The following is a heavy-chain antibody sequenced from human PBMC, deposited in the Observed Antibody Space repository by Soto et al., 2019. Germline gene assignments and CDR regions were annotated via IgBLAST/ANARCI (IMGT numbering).Heavy chain of an antibody. CDR1: GYIFTKYG. CDR2: INTYNGNT. J-gene: IGHJ4*02. D-gene: IGHD3-10*01. Sequence: ASVEVSCKASGYIFTKYGISWVRQAPGQGLEWMGWINTYNGNTDYAQKFQGRVTMTTDTSTRTAYMELRSLRSDDSAVYYCAKLGLWFGEHWVDSWGPGTLVTV. V-gene: IGHV1-18*01. CDR3: AKLGLWFGEHWVDS.